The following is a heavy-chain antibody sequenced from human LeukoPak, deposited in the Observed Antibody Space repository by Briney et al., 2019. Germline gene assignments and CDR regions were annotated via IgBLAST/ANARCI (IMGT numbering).Heavy chain of an antibody. CDR2: INHSGST. CDR1: GGSFSGYY. D-gene: IGHD6-19*01. CDR3: ARISSRGYYYYYGMDV. V-gene: IGHV4-34*01. Sequence: SETLSLTCAVYGGSFSGYYWSWIRQPPGKGLEWIGEINHSGSTNYNPSLKSRVTISVDTSKNQFSLKLSSVTAADTAVYYCARISSRGYYYYYGMDVWGRGTTVTVSS. J-gene: IGHJ6*02.